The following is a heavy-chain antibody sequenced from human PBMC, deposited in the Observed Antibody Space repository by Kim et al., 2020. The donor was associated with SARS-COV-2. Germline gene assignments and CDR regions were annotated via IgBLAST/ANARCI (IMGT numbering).Heavy chain of an antibody. CDR1: GFSFSTYG. CDR3: ATSPYYYDPNGFYPYYFDF. D-gene: IGHD3-22*01. CDR2: ISTDGSKK. Sequence: GGSLRLSCAASGFSFSTYGMHWVRQAPGKGLEWVALISTDGSKKYYPDSVKGRFTISRDNSKNTLYLQLNSLRAEDTALYYCATSPYYYDPNGFYPYYFDFWGQGTLVTVSS. V-gene: IGHV3-30*03. J-gene: IGHJ4*02.